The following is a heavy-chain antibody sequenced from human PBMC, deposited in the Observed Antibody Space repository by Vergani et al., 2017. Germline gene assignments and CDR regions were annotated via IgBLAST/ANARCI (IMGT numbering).Heavy chain of an antibody. CDR1: GFTFSSYW. CDR2: IKQDGSEK. D-gene: IGHD6-19*01. CDR3: ARNRSGWYRDRKGYDYYGMDV. Sequence: EVQLVESGGGLVQPGGSLRLSCAASGFTFSSYWMSWVRQAPGKGLEWVANIKQDGSEKYYVDSVKGRFTISRDNAKNSLYLQMNSLRAEDTAVYYCARNRSGWYRDRKGYDYYGMDVWGQGP. V-gene: IGHV3-7*01. J-gene: IGHJ6*02.